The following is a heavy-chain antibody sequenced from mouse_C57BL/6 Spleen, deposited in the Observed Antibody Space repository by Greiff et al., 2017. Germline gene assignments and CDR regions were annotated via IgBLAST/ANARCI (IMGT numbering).Heavy chain of an antibody. D-gene: IGHD2-3*01. CDR3: ARRWLLRHYYAMDY. J-gene: IGHJ4*01. Sequence: VKLMESGPGLVAPSQSLSITCTVSGFSLTSYAISWVRQPPGKGLEWLGVIWTGGGTNYNSALKSRLSISKDNSKSQVFLKMNSLQTDDTARYYCARRWLLRHYYAMDYWGQGTSVTVSS. CDR2: IWTGGGT. V-gene: IGHV2-9-1*01. CDR1: GFSLTSYA.